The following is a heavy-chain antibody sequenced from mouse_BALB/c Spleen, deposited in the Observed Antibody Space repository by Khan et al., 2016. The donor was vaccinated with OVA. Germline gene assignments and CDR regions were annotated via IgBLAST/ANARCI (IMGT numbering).Heavy chain of an antibody. V-gene: IGHV9-3*02. Sequence: QIQLVQSGPELKKPGETVKISCKASGYTFTNYGMNWVKQSPGKGLKWMGWINTNTGEPTYAEEFKGRFAFSLETSASTAYLQINKIKNEDTASYFCARSLWLLPPMDYWGQGTSVTVSS. J-gene: IGHJ4*01. CDR1: GYTFTNYG. CDR3: ARSLWLLPPMDY. D-gene: IGHD2-3*01. CDR2: INTNTGEP.